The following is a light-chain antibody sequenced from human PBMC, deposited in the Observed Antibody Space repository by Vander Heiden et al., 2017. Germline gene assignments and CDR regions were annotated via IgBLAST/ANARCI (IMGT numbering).Light chain of an antibody. Sequence: DIQMTQPPSSLSASLGDRVTVTCPARPSNSNYLNWYQQKPGKAPKLLIYAVFSLQSRVPSRFSGSGSGTDFTLTISSLQPEDFATYYCQQCDSFPRTFGQGTKLEIK. CDR2: AVF. V-gene: IGKV1-39*01. CDR3: QQCDSFPRT. J-gene: IGKJ1*01. CDR1: PSNSNY.